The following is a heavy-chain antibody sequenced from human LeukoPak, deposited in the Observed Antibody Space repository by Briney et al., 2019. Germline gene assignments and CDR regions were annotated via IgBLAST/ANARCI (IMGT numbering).Heavy chain of an antibody. CDR2: ISSSSSYT. V-gene: IGHV3-11*06. J-gene: IGHJ4*02. D-gene: IGHD5-18*01. Sequence: GGSLRLSCAASGFTFSDYYMSWIRQAPGKGLEWVSYISSSSSYTDYADSVKGRFTISRDNAKNTLYLQMNSLRAEDTAVYYCARVVDTHFDYWGQGTLVTVSS. CDR1: GFTFSDYY. CDR3: ARVVDTHFDY.